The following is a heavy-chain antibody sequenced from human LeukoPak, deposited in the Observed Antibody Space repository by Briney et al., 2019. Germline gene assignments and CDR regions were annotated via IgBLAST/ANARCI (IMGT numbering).Heavy chain of an antibody. Sequence: GESLRLSCAASGLTFTNAWMSWVRQAPGKGLEWVGRIKSKTDGGTTDYAAPVKGRFTISRDDSKNTLYLQMNSLKTEDTAVYYCTTDSDYYDSSGYWNWGQGTLVTVSS. J-gene: IGHJ4*02. CDR2: IKSKTDGGTT. D-gene: IGHD3-22*01. CDR1: GLTFTNAW. CDR3: TTDSDYYDSSGYWN. V-gene: IGHV3-15*01.